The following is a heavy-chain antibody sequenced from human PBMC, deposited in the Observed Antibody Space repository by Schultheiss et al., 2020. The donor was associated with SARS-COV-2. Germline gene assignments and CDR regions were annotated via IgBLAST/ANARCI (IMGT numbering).Heavy chain of an antibody. CDR3: AKVVVIAHWYFDL. Sequence: GGSLRLSCAASGFTFSSYAMSWVRQAPGKGLEWVSSISSSSSYIYYADSVKGRFTISRDNSKNTLYLQMNSLRAEDTAVYYCAKVVVIAHWYFDLWGRGTLVTVSS. CDR1: GFTFSSYA. V-gene: IGHV3-23*01. J-gene: IGHJ2*01. D-gene: IGHD2-21*01. CDR2: ISSSSSYI.